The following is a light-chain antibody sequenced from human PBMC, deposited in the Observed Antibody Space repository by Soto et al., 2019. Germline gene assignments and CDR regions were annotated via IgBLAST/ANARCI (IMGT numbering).Light chain of an antibody. CDR2: LNSDGSH. V-gene: IGLV4-69*01. CDR1: SGHTTYA. Sequence: QSVLTQSPSASASLGASVKLTCTLSSGHTTYAIAWYQQQPKKGPRYLIKLNSDGSHTKGDGIPDRFSGSSSGAERYLSISSLQSEDEADYYCQTWGTGIVFGGGTKLPS. J-gene: IGLJ2*01. CDR3: QTWGTGIV.